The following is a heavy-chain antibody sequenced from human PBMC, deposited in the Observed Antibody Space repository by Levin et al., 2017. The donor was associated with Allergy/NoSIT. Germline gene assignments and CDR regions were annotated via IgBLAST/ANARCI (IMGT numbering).Heavy chain of an antibody. CDR1: RFRFSGPA. J-gene: IGHJ2*01. V-gene: IGHV3-30-3*01. CDR3: TRDSPLYYDILTGYSRGGYFDL. D-gene: IGHD3-9*01. Sequence: LSLTCAASRFRFSGPAMHWVRQAPGKGLEGVAVISHDGSNKYYADSVRGRFTISRDNSKNTLYLQMNSLRDEDTAVYYCTRDSPLYYDILTGYSRGGYFDLWGRGTLVTVSS. CDR2: ISHDGSNK.